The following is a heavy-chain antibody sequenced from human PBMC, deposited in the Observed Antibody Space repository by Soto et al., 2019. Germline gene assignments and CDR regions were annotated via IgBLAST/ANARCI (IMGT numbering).Heavy chain of an antibody. J-gene: IGHJ6*02. CDR2: IYYSGST. Sequence: SETLSLTCTVSGGSISSGGYYWSWIRQHPGKGLEWIGYIYYSGSTYYNPSLKSRVTISVDTSKNQFSLKLSSVTAADTAVYYCARECSSTSCSVYYYYGMDVWGQGTTVTASS. V-gene: IGHV4-31*03. CDR3: ARECSSTSCSVYYYYGMDV. D-gene: IGHD2-2*01. CDR1: GGSISSGGYY.